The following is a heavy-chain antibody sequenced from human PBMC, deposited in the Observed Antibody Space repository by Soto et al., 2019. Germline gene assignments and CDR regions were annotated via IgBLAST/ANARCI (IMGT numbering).Heavy chain of an antibody. CDR2: ISSSSSYT. D-gene: IGHD6-6*01. CDR1: GFTFSDYY. J-gene: IGHJ3*02. Sequence: PGGSLRLSCAASGFTFSDYYMSWIRQAPGKGLEWVSYISSSSSYTNYADSVKGRFTISRDNAKNSLYLQMNSLRAEDTAVYCCAREYSSSSPAFDIWGQGTMVTVSS. V-gene: IGHV3-11*06. CDR3: AREYSSSSPAFDI.